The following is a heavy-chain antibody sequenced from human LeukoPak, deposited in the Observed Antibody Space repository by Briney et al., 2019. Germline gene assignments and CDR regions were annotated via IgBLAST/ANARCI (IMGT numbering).Heavy chain of an antibody. J-gene: IGHJ4*02. D-gene: IGHD6-13*01. CDR2: INSDGSST. V-gene: IGHV3-74*01. CDR1: GFTFSSYW. Sequence: GVSLRLSCAASGFTFSSYWMHWVRQVRGEGLVWVSCINSDGSSTTYADSVKGRFTISRDNAKNTLYLQVSSLRAEDTAVYYSARASSSSPRRVDYWGQGTLVTVSS. CDR3: ARASSSSPRRVDY.